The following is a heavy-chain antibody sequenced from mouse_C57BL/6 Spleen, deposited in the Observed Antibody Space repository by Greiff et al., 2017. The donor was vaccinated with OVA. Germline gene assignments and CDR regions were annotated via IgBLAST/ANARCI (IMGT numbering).Heavy chain of an antibody. V-gene: IGHV1-80*01. J-gene: IGHJ2*01. CDR2: IYPGDGDT. D-gene: IGHD1-2*01. Sequence: QVQLQQSGAELVKPGASVKISCKASGYAFSSYWMNWVKQRPGKGLEWIGQIYPGDGDTNYNGKFKGKATLTADKSSSTAYMQLSSLTSEDSAVYFCARDTTASYYRNYWGQGTTLTVSS. CDR3: ARDTTASYYRNY. CDR1: GYAFSSYW.